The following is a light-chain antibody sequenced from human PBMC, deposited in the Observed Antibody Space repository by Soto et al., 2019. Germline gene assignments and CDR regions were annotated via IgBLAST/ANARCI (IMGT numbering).Light chain of an antibody. CDR2: DNN. Sequence: QLVLTQPPSVSGAPGQRVTISCTGSSSNIGAGYDVHWYQQLPGTAPKLLIYDNNNRPSGVPDRFSGSKSGTSASLAITGLQAEDEADYYCQSYDSSLSGGVFGGGTKLTVL. V-gene: IGLV1-40*01. J-gene: IGLJ3*02. CDR1: SSNIGAGYD. CDR3: QSYDSSLSGGV.